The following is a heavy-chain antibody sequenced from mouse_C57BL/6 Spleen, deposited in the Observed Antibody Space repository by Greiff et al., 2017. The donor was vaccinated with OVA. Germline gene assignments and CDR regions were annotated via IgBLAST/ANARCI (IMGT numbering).Heavy chain of an antibody. V-gene: IGHV1-69*01. CDR1: GYTFTSYW. Sequence: QVQLQQSGAELVMPGASVKLSCKASGYTFTSYWMHWVKQRPGQGLEWIGEIDPSDSYTNYNQKFKGKSTLTVDKSSSTAYMQLSSLTSEDSAVYYCARKGYCDVWGTGTTVTVSS. CDR3: ARKGYCDV. J-gene: IGHJ1*03. CDR2: IDPSDSYT.